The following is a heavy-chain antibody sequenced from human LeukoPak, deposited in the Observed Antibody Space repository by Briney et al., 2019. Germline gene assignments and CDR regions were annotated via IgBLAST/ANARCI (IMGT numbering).Heavy chain of an antibody. D-gene: IGHD6-6*01. CDR2: MNPNSGNT. J-gene: IGHJ4*02. V-gene: IGHV1-8*03. CDR1: GYTFTSYG. CDR3: ARGNEYSSSSGRGQDY. Sequence: ASVKVSCKASGYTFTSYGISWVRQAPGQGLEWMGWMNPNSGNTGYAQKFQGRVTITRNTSISTAYMELSSLRSEDTAVYYCARGNEYSSSSGRGQDYWGQGTLVTVSS.